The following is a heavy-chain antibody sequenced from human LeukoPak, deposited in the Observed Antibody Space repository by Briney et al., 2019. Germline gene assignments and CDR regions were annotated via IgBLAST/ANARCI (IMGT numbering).Heavy chain of an antibody. CDR3: ARTGRRDGYNYGLGYFDY. D-gene: IGHD5-24*01. CDR1: GGSISSSSYY. Sequence: PSETLSLTCTVSGGSISSSSYYWGWIRQPPGKGLEWIGSIYYSGSTYYNPSLKSRVTISVDTSKNQFSLKLSSVTAADTAVYYCARTGRRDGYNYGLGYFDYWGQGTLVTVSS. J-gene: IGHJ4*02. CDR2: IYYSGST. V-gene: IGHV4-39*07.